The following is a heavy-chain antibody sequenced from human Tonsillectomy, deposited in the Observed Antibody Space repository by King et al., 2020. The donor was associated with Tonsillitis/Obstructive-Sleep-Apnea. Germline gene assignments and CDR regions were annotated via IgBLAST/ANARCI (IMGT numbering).Heavy chain of an antibody. CDR3: ARSRSYCTNGVCYQNWFDP. D-gene: IGHD2-8*01. V-gene: IGHV4-39*01. Sequence: LQLQESGPGLVKPSETLSLTCTVSGGSISSSSYYWGWIRQPPGQGLEWIGSIYYSGSTYYNPSLKSRVTISVDTSKNQFSLKLSSVTAADTAVYYCARSRSYCTNGVCYQNWFDPWGQGTLVTVSS. CDR1: GGSISSSSYY. CDR2: IYYSGST. J-gene: IGHJ5*02.